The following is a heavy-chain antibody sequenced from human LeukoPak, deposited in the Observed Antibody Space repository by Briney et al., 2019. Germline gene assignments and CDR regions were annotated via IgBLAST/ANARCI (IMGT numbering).Heavy chain of an antibody. CDR3: ARDSSDSYGSV. CDR1: GFTFSSYS. D-gene: IGHD5-18*01. Sequence: TGGSLRLSCAASGFTFSSYSMNWVRQAPGKGLEWVSYISSSSSIYYADSVKGRFTISRDNAKNSLYLQMNSLRAEDTAVYYCARDSSDSYGSVWGQGTLVTVSS. J-gene: IGHJ4*02. CDR2: ISSSSSI. V-gene: IGHV3-48*01.